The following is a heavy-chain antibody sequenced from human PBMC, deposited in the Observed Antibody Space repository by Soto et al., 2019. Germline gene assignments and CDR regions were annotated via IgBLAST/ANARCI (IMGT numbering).Heavy chain of an antibody. J-gene: IGHJ4*02. CDR2: IKQDGSEK. Sequence: HLGGSLRLYCVASGFTLSNYWMSWVRQAPGKGLEWVANIKQDGSEKYYVDSVKGRFAISRDNAKNSLYLQMNSLRAEDKAVYYCARVRRITTPIFDDRGQGHLVTFFS. CDR3: ARVRRITTPIFDD. CDR1: GFTLSNYW. V-gene: IGHV3-7*01.